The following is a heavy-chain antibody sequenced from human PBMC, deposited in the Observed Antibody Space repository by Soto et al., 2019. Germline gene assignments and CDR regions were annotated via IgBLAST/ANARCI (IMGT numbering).Heavy chain of an antibody. CDR1: GGTFSSSG. D-gene: IGHD3-16*02. CDR3: ARWPQPRYTADPYAVDV. CDR2: IVPSLDTT. Sequence: QVHLVQSGTEVKKPGSSVKVSCKASGGTFSSSGFSWVRQAPGQGLEWMGMIVPSLDTTNYAQKFQARVTSTADEVTSTAYMELRSLRSEDTAVYYCARWPQPRYTADPYAVDVWCQGTRVSVSS. V-gene: IGHV1-69*11. J-gene: IGHJ6*02.